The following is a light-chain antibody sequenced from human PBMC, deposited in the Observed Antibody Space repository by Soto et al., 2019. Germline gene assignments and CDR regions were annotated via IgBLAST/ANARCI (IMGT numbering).Light chain of an antibody. CDR3: QQYNNLWT. J-gene: IGKJ1*01. Sequence: ETVVTQSPATLSVSPGERATLSCRASQSVSSNLAWYQQKPGQAPRLLIYGASIRATGIPARFSGSGSGTEFTLTISSLQSEDFAVYYCQQYNNLWTFGQGTKVDIK. CDR2: GAS. CDR1: QSVSSN. V-gene: IGKV3D-15*01.